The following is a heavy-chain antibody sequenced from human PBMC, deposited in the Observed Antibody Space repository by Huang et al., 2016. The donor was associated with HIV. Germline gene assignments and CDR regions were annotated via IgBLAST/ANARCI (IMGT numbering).Heavy chain of an antibody. CDR1: GYTFTNYD. CDR3: ARSAYGDLDY. V-gene: IGHV1-8*02. CDR2: MNTNTGNT. J-gene: IGHJ4*02. D-gene: IGHD4-17*01. Sequence: QVHLVQSGAEVKKPGASVKVSCKASGYTFTNYDINWVRQAPGRGREWMGWMNTNTGNTGFAQSFQGRVTMTRKTSITTAYMELTSLTSEDTAVYYCARSAYGDLDYWGLGTLVIVSS.